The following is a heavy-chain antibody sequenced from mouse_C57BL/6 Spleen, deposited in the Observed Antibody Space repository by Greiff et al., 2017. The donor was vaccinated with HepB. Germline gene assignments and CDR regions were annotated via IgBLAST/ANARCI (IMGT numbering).Heavy chain of an antibody. D-gene: IGHD1-1*01. V-gene: IGHV1-64*01. Sequence: QVQLKQPGAELVKPGASVKLSCKASGYTFTSYWMHWVKQRPGQGLEWIGMIHPNSGSTNYNEKFKSKATLTVDKSSSTAYMQLSSLTSEDSAVYYCARFSHYYGSSYAYWGQGTTLTVSS. CDR1: GYTFTSYW. CDR3: ARFSHYYGSSYAY. CDR2: IHPNSGST. J-gene: IGHJ2*01.